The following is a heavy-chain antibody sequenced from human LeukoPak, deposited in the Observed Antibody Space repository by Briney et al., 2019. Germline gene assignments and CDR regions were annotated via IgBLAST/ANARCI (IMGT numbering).Heavy chain of an antibody. CDR2: INHSGST. Sequence: SETLSLTCAGYGGSFSGYYWSWIRQPPGKGLEWIGEINHSGSTNYNPSLKSRVTISVDTSKNQFSLKLSSVTAADTAVYYCARVLNSGGYSEYFDQWGQGTLVTVSS. V-gene: IGHV4-34*01. J-gene: IGHJ4*02. CDR1: GGSFSGYY. CDR3: ARVLNSGGYSEYFDQ. D-gene: IGHD3-22*01.